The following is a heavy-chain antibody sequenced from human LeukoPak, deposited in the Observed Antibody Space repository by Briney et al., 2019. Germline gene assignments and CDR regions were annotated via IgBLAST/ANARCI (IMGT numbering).Heavy chain of an antibody. D-gene: IGHD3-3*01. J-gene: IGHJ4*02. CDR1: GFNFTNYG. CDR2: TSYDGSNK. CDR3: AKMPGDFWSAFYHYFDF. Sequence: HPGRSLRLSCAASGFNFTNYGMHWVRQAPGKGLEWVALTSYDGSNKYYGDSVKGRFTISRDNSKNTLYLQMNSLRAQDTAVYYCAKMPGDFWSAFYHYFDFWGQGTLVTVSS. V-gene: IGHV3-30*18.